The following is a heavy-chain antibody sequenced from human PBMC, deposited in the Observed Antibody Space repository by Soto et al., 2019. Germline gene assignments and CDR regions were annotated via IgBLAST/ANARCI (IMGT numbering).Heavy chain of an antibody. Sequence: SLTCTVSVASISSVVYYWSWIRQQPGKGLEWIGYIYYSGSTYYDPSLKSRVTLSVDTSKNQFSLKLSSVTAADTAVYYCARGGRVRFLEWFYGMDVWGQGTTVT. CDR1: VASISSVVYY. D-gene: IGHD3-3*01. J-gene: IGHJ6*02. V-gene: IGHV4-31*03. CDR2: IYYSGST. CDR3: ARGGRVRFLEWFYGMDV.